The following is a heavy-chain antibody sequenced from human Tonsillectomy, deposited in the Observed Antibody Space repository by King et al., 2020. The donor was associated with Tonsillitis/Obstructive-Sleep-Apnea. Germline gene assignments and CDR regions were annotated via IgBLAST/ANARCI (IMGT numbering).Heavy chain of an antibody. J-gene: IGHJ6*03. CDR3: ARLRFLEWLSNYYYYYYMDV. V-gene: IGHV3-48*02. CDR1: GFTISSYS. Sequence: LVESGGGLVQPGGSLRLSCAASGFTISSYSMNWVRQAPGKGLEWVSYISSSISTIYYADSVKGRFTISRDNAKNSLYLQMNSLRDEDTAVYYCARLRFLEWLSNYYYYYYMDVWGKGTTVTVSS. D-gene: IGHD3-3*01. CDR2: ISSSISTI.